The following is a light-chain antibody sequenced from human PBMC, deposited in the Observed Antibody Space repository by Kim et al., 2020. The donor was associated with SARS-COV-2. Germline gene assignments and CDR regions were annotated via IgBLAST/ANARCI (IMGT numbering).Light chain of an antibody. V-gene: IGLV8-61*01. CDR3: AMYISSGIWV. CDR1: SGSVSSTYY. CDR2: NTN. J-gene: IGLJ3*02. Sequence: GGTVTLTCGLTSGSVSSTYYPGWYQQAPGQAPRTLIYNTNTRSSGVPDRFSGSILGNKAALTITGAQADDECDYYCAMYISSGIWVFGGGTKLTVL.